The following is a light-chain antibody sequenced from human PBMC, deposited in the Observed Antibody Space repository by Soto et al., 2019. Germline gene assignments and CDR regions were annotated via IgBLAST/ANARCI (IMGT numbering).Light chain of an antibody. Sequence: QSALTQPASVSGSPGQSITISCTGSSSDVGAYDSVSWYQQHPGKAPQLIIYEVTNRPSGVSNRFSGSKSDNTASLTISGLQAEDEADYYCSLYTLSATLRFGGGTKLTVL. J-gene: IGLJ2*01. CDR3: SLYTLSATLR. CDR1: SSDVGAYDS. V-gene: IGLV2-14*01. CDR2: EVT.